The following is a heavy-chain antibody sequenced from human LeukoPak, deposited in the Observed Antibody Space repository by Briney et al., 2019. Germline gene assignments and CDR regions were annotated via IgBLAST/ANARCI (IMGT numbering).Heavy chain of an antibody. CDR1: GGTFSSYA. Sequence: ASVKVSCKASGGTFSSYAISWVRQAPGQGLEWMGGIIPIFGTANYAQKFQGRVTMTRDTSTSTVYMELSSLRSEDTAVYYCARDRVAAAGTGDYYYGMDVWGQGTTVTVSS. V-gene: IGHV1-69*05. D-gene: IGHD6-13*01. CDR2: IIPIFGTA. CDR3: ARDRVAAAGTGDYYYGMDV. J-gene: IGHJ6*02.